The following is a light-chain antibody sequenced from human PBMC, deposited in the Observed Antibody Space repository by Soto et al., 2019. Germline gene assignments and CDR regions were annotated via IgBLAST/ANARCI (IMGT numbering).Light chain of an antibody. CDR1: QNIRNL. CDR3: QQYNTYST. CDR2: DAS. J-gene: IGKJ5*01. V-gene: IGKV1-5*01. Sequence: DIQLSQSPSTLSASVGDSVTITCRASQNIRNLLAWYQQKPGKAPNPLIYDASSLKSGVPSRFSGSGSGTEFTLTISSLQPDDFATYYCQQYNTYSTFGQGTRLEIK.